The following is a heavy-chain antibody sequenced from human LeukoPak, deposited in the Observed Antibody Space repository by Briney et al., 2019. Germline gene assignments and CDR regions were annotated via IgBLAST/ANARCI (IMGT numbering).Heavy chain of an antibody. Sequence: SETLSLTCTVSGGSMSSYYWSWVRQPPGKGLEWIGYIYYGGSTNYNPSLKSRVTISVEPSKNQSSLKLSSVTAADTAVYYCARGGYSIFDYWGQGTLVTVSS. CDR2: IYYGGST. V-gene: IGHV4-59*01. CDR1: GGSMSSYY. D-gene: IGHD4-11*01. CDR3: ARGGYSIFDY. J-gene: IGHJ4*02.